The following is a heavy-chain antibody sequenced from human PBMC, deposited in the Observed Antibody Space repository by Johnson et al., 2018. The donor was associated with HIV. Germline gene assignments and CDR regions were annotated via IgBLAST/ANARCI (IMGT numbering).Heavy chain of an antibody. CDR1: GFTFSSYG. CDR3: ARDSKRELVQGKDAFDF. D-gene: IGHD4-11*01. V-gene: IGHV3-30*19. CDR2: ISYDGSNK. Sequence: QVQLVESGGGVVQPGRSLRLSCAASGFTFSSYGMHWVRQAPGKGLEWVAVISYDGSNKYYADSVKGRFTISRDNSKNTLYLQMNSLRPEDTAVYYCARDSKRELVQGKDAFDFWGQGTMVTVSS. J-gene: IGHJ3*01.